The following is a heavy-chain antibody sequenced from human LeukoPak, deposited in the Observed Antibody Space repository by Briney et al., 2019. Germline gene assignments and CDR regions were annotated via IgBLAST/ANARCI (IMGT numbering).Heavy chain of an antibody. Sequence: PGGSLRLSCAASGFTFSSYWMHWVRQAPGKGLVWVSRINSDGRSTSYADSVKGRLTISRDNAKNTLYLQMNSLRAKDTAVYYCAKDLRRSSSAEYYLDYWGQGTLVTVSS. D-gene: IGHD6-6*01. CDR2: INSDGRST. J-gene: IGHJ4*02. CDR3: AKDLRRSSSAEYYLDY. V-gene: IGHV3-74*01. CDR1: GFTFSSYW.